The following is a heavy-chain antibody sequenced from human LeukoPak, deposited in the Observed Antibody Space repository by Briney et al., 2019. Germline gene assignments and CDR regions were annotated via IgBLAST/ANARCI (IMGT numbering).Heavy chain of an antibody. J-gene: IGHJ6*03. Sequence: GGSLRLSCAASGLTCSSYGMSWVRQAPGRGLEWVSAISTTGGTTYYADSVRGRFTISRDNSRNTLYLQMNSLRAEDTAIYYCAKNGDRGAYCSGGTCYPYYYYYMDVWGEGTTVTISS. CDR3: AKNGDRGAYCSGGTCYPYYYYYMDV. CDR2: ISTTGGTT. V-gene: IGHV3-23*01. D-gene: IGHD2-15*01. CDR1: GLTCSSYG.